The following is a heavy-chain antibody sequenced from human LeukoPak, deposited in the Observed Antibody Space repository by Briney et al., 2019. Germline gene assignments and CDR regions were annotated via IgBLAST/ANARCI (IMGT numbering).Heavy chain of an antibody. J-gene: IGHJ3*02. V-gene: IGHV1-69*04. CDR1: GGTFSSYA. CDR3: ASRRSVVGAKGIYAFDI. CDR2: IIPILGIA. D-gene: IGHD1-26*01. Sequence: SVKVSCKASGGTFSSYAISWVRQAPGQGLEWMGRIIPILGIANYAQKFQGRVTITADKSTSTAYMELSSLRSEDTAVYYCASRRSVVGAKGIYAFDIWGQGTMVTVSS.